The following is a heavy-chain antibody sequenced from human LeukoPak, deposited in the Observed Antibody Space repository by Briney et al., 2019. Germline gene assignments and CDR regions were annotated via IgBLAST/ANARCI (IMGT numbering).Heavy chain of an antibody. CDR3: ARVAPAGRGFDY. CDR1: GFTFSSYG. D-gene: IGHD6-13*01. V-gene: IGHV3-33*01. J-gene: IGHJ4*02. CDR2: IWYDGSNK. Sequence: GGSLTLSRAASGFTFSSYGMHWARQAPGKGLEWVAVIWYDGSNKNYAGSVEGRFTISRDNSKNTLYLQMNSLRAEDTAVYYCARVAPAGRGFDYWGRGTLVAVSS.